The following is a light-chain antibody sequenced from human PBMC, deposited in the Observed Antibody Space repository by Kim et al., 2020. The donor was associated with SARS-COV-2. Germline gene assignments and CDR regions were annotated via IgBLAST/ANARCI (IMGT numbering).Light chain of an antibody. CDR1: NIGSNN. CDR3: QVWDSSTAWV. Sequence: VALGQTARITCGGNNIGSNNVHWYQQKPGQAPVLVIYRDSNRPSGIPERFSGSNSGNTATLTISRAQAGDEADYYCQVWDSSTAWVFGGGTKVTVL. J-gene: IGLJ3*02. V-gene: IGLV3-9*01. CDR2: RDS.